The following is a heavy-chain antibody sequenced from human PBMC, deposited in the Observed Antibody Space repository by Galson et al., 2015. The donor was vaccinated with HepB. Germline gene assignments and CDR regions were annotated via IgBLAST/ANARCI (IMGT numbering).Heavy chain of an antibody. V-gene: IGHV6-1*01. CDR3: ARVEGGLFVT. J-gene: IGHJ3*02. CDR1: EDSVSSNSFT. D-gene: IGHD3-16*01. Sequence: CAISEDSVSSNSFTWNWIRQSPSRGPEWLGRTYYRSKWQNDYAVFVKSRITINPDTSKNQFSLHLNSVTPEDTAVYYCARVEGGLFVTWGQGTMVIVSS. CDR2: TYYRSKWQN.